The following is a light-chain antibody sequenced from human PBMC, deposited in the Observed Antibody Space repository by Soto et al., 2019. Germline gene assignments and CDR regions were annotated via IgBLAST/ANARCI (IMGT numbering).Light chain of an antibody. J-gene: IGKJ2*01. CDR3: HHCYSTPHT. CDR1: QSVLYSSNNKDY. CDR2: WAS. Sequence: DIVMTQSPDSLAVSLGERATINCKSSQSVLYSSNNKDYLAWYQQKPGQPPKLLIYWASTRESGVPDRFSGSGSGTDLTLTISSLQAEDVAVYYCHHCYSTPHTFGKGTKLEI. V-gene: IGKV4-1*01.